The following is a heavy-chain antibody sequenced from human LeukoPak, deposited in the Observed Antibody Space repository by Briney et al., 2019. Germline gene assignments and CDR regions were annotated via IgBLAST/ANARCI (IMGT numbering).Heavy chain of an antibody. CDR2: ICNSDGSI. Sequence: GGSLRLSCAASGFSFSSYSMNWVRQAPGKGLEWVSYICNSDGSIYYADSVKGRFTISRDNAKLSLFLQMNTLRDEDTAVYYWARDAATIGTYCYFDLWGRGTLVTVSS. D-gene: IGHD1-1*01. V-gene: IGHV3-48*02. CDR1: GFSFSSYS. CDR3: ARDAATIGTYCYFDL. J-gene: IGHJ2*01.